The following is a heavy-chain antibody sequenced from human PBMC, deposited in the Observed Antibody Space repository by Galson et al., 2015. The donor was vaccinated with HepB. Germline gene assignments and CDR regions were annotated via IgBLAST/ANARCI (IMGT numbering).Heavy chain of an antibody. Sequence: SVKVSCKASGYTFTSYGISWVRHAPGQGLEWMGWISAYNGNTNYAQKLQGRVTMTTDTSTSTAYMELRSLRSDDTAVYYCARDSLLLWFGETLVDVWGQGTTVTVSS. CDR1: GYTFTSYG. CDR2: ISAYNGNT. D-gene: IGHD3-10*01. V-gene: IGHV1-18*01. CDR3: ARDSLLLWFGETLVDV. J-gene: IGHJ6*02.